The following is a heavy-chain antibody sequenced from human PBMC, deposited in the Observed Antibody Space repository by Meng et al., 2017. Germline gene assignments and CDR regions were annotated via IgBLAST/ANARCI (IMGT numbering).Heavy chain of an antibody. J-gene: IGHJ4*02. Sequence: GESWGGVVQPGRSLRLSCEASGFTFSSYAMHWVRQAPGKGLEWVAVISYDGSNKYYADSVKGRFTISRDNSKNTLYLQMNSLRAEDTAVYYCASMGYWGQGTLVTVSS. CDR1: GFTFSSYA. D-gene: IGHD3-10*01. CDR3: ASMGY. CDR2: ISYDGSNK. V-gene: IGHV3-30*01.